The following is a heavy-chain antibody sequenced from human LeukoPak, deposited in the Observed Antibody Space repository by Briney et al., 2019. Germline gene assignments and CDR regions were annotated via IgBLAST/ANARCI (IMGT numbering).Heavy chain of an antibody. J-gene: IGHJ4*02. Sequence: GGSLRLSCAASGFTFSDYKMHWVRQAPGKGLDWVALISPDGNKKYYADSVKGRFTISRDNSKNTLYLQMNSLRAEDTAVYYCARQWDYYDCSREGFFDYWGQGTLVTVSS. CDR1: GFTFSDYK. CDR3: ARQWDYYDCSREGFFDY. CDR2: ISPDGNKK. V-gene: IGHV3-30-3*01. D-gene: IGHD3-22*01.